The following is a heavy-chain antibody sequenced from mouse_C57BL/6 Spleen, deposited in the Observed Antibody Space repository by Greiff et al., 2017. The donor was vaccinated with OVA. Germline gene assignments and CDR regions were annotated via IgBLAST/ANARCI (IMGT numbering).Heavy chain of an antibody. V-gene: IGHV14-2*01. J-gene: IGHJ4*01. Sequence: EVQLQQSGAELVKPGASVKLSCTASGFNIKDYYMHWVKQRTEQGLEWIGRIDPEDGETKYAQKFQGKATMTADTSSNTAYLQLSSLTSEDTAVYYCARSGGYYEGNAMDYWGQGTSVTVSS. CDR1: GFNIKDYY. CDR2: IDPEDGET. D-gene: IGHD2-3*01. CDR3: ARSGGYYEGNAMDY.